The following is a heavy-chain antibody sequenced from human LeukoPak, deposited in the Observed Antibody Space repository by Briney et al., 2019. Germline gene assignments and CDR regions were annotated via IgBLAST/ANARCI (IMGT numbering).Heavy chain of an antibody. CDR2: INSDGSST. J-gene: IGHJ3*01. CDR3: ARTEYCTPTTCKYASF. D-gene: IGHD2-2*01. CDR1: GFTFSNDW. V-gene: IGHV3-74*01. Sequence: AGGSQRLSCAASGFTFSNDWMHWVRQAPGKGLVWVSQINSDGSSTNYADSVKGRFTISRDNAKNTLYLQMNSLRAEDTAVYYCARTEYCTPTTCKYASFWSQGTMVSVSS.